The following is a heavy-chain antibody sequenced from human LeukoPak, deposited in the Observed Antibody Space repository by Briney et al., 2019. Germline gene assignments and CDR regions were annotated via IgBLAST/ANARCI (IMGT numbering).Heavy chain of an antibody. CDR2: ISGSGGST. CDR1: GFTFSSYA. V-gene: IGHV3-23*01. D-gene: IGHD6-13*01. J-gene: IGHJ4*02. Sequence: GGSLRLSCAASGFTFSSYAMSWVRQAPGKGLEWVSAISGSGGSTYYADSVKGRFTISRDNSKNTLYVQMNNLRAEDTAVYYCAHISSSWPDYWGQGTLVTVSS. CDR3: AHISSSWPDY.